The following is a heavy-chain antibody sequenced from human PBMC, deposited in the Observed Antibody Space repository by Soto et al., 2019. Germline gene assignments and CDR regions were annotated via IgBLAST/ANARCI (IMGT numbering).Heavy chain of an antibody. D-gene: IGHD6-19*01. CDR1: GGSFSGFF. J-gene: IGHJ4*02. Sequence: PSETLSLTCTVSGGSFSGFFWTWIRQPPGKGLEWIGEINHSGTTNYNSSLKSRVTISQDMSENQFSLSLTSLTVADTAVYYCVRGQWLPRGEYWGQGTLVTVSS. V-gene: IGHV4-34*01. CDR2: INHSGTT. CDR3: VRGQWLPRGEY.